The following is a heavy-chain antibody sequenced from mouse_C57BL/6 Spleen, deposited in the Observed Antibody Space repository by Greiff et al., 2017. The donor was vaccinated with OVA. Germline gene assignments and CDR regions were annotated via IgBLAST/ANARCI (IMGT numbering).Heavy chain of an antibody. CDR3: TRSGGNGYFDY. Sequence: VQLQQSGAELVRPGASVTLSCKASGYTFTDYEMHWVKQTPVHGLEWIGAIDPETGGTAYNQKFKGKAILTADKSSSTAYMELRSLTSEDSAVYYCTRSGGNGYFDYWGQGTTLTVSS. CDR2: IDPETGGT. V-gene: IGHV1-15*01. J-gene: IGHJ2*01. D-gene: IGHD2-1*01. CDR1: GYTFTDYE.